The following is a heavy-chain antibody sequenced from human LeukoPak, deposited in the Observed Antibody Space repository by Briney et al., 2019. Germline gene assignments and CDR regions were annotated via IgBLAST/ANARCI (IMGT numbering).Heavy chain of an antibody. V-gene: IGHV4-39*07. D-gene: IGHD1-26*01. Sequence: PSETLSLTCTVSGGSISSYYWGWIRQPPGKGLEWIGSIYYSGSTYYNPSLKSRVTISVDASKNQFSLKLSSVTAADTAVYYCARDLVGATRWFDPWGQGTLVTVSS. J-gene: IGHJ5*02. CDR3: ARDLVGATRWFDP. CDR1: GGSISSYY. CDR2: IYYSGST.